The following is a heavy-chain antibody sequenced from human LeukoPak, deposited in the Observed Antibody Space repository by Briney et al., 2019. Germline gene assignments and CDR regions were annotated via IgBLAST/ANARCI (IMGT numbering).Heavy chain of an antibody. CDR1: GFTFSNAW. J-gene: IGHJ5*02. CDR3: TTDWIGAVAGIP. V-gene: IGHV3-15*01. D-gene: IGHD6-19*01. Sequence: PGGSLRLSCAGSGFTFSNAWMSWVRQAPGKGLEWVGRIKSKTDGGTTDYAAPVKGRFTISRDDSKNTLYLQMNSLKIEDTGVYYCTTDWIGAVAGIPWGQGTLVTVSS. CDR2: IKSKTDGGTT.